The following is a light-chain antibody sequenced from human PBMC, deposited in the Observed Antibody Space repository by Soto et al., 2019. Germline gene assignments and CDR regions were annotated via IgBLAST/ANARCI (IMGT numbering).Light chain of an antibody. J-gene: IGKJ1*01. CDR2: LGS. CDR1: QSLLHSNGYNY. V-gene: IGKV2-28*01. Sequence: IAVTPSPLSLPVTPGEPASSSCRSSQSLLHSNGYNYLDWYLQKPGQSPQLLIYLGSNRASGVPDRFSGSGSGTDFTLTISSVQAEDVAVYHCLQDLIAPPTFGQGTKVDIK. CDR3: LQDLIAPPT.